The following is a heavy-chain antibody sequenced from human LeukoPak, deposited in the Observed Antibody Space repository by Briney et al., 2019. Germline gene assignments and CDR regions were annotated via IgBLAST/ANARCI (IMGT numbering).Heavy chain of an antibody. Sequence: PGGSLRLSCAASGLTFSSYAMSWVRQAPGKGPEWVSAISGSGGSTYYADSVRGRFTISRDSSQNELYLQINSLRADDSAIYYCAKDHSADGWPTFEYWGRGTLVTVSS. CDR1: GLTFSSYA. J-gene: IGHJ4*02. CDR3: AKDHSADGWPTFEY. D-gene: IGHD5-24*01. CDR2: ISGSGGST. V-gene: IGHV3-23*01.